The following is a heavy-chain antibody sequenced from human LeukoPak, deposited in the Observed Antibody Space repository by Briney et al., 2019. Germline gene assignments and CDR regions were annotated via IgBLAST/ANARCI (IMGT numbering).Heavy chain of an antibody. CDR3: ARGLGGYFDL. D-gene: IGHD3-10*01. CDR1: GFTVSRNY. V-gene: IGHV3-66*01. J-gene: IGHJ2*01. Sequence: PGGSLRLSCADSGFTVSRNYMYWVRQAPGKGLEWVSVIYSGGSTYYADSVKGRFTISRDNSKNTLYLQMNSLRAEDTAVYHCARGLGGYFDLWGRGTLVTVSS. CDR2: IYSGGST.